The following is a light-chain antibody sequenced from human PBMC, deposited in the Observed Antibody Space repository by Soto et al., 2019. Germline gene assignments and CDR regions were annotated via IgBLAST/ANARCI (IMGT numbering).Light chain of an antibody. Sequence: QSVLTQPPSVSGAPGQRVTISCTGNSSNIGAGYDVHWYQQLPGTVPKLLIYGNRNRPSGVPDRFSGSKSGTSASLAITGLQVEDEADYYCSSYSTTSSPHVLFGGGTKLTVL. J-gene: IGLJ2*01. V-gene: IGLV1-40*01. CDR3: SSYSTTSSPHVL. CDR2: GNR. CDR1: SSNIGAGYD.